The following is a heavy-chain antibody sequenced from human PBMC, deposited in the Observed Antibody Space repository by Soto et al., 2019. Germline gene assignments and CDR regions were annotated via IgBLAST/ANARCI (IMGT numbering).Heavy chain of an antibody. J-gene: IGHJ6*02. V-gene: IGHV3-30*18. Sequence: GGSLRLSCAASGFTFSSCGMHWVRQAPGKGLEWVAVISYDGSNKYYADSVKGRFTISRDNSKNTLYLQMNSLRAEDTAVYYCAKDQSRSMRYNWNPRGMDVWGQGTTVTVSS. CDR2: ISYDGSNK. D-gene: IGHD1-20*01. CDR3: AKDQSRSMRYNWNPRGMDV. CDR1: GFTFSSCG.